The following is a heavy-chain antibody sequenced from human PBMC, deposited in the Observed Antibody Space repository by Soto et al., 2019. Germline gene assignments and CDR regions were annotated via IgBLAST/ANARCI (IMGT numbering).Heavy chain of an antibody. CDR2: INHSGGT. J-gene: IGHJ4*02. D-gene: IGHD3-22*01. CDR3: ARGSVDTVDSSGFYEY. Sequence: PSETLSLTCAVYGGSFSGHCWGWIRQPPGKGLEWIGEINHSGGTSYNPSLKSRVTISVDTSKSQFSLKLTSVTAADRAVYYCARGSVDTVDSSGFYEYWGPGAPVTVSS. V-gene: IGHV4-34*01. CDR1: GGSFSGHC.